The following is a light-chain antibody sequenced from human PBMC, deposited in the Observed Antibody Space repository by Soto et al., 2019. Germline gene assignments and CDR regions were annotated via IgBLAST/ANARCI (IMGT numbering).Light chain of an antibody. CDR2: DVN. Sequence: QSVLAQPASVSGSPGQSITISCTGTSSDVGGYDFASWYQHHPGKAPKLMIYDVNNRPSGLSNRFSGSKSGNTASLTISGLQTEDEADYYCSSYTSSHTRVFGTGTKVTLL. V-gene: IGLV2-14*01. CDR3: SSYTSSHTRV. J-gene: IGLJ1*01. CDR1: SSDVGGYDF.